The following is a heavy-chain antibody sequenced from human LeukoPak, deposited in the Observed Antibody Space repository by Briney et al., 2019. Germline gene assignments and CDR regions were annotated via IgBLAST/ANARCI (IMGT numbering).Heavy chain of an antibody. CDR3: ARGLPRHGPMVRGVRGGNYFDY. D-gene: IGHD3-10*01. Sequence: PSETLSLTCAVYGGSFSGYYWSWIRLPPGKGLEWIGEINHSGSTNYNPSHKSRVTISVDTSKNQFSLKLSSVTAADTAVYYCARGLPRHGPMVRGVRGGNYFDYWGQGTLVTVSS. CDR1: GGSFSGYY. V-gene: IGHV4-34*01. J-gene: IGHJ4*02. CDR2: INHSGST.